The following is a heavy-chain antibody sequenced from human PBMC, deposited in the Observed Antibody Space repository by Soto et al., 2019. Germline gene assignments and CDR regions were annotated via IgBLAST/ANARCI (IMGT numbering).Heavy chain of an antibody. CDR2: INAGDGDT. CDR1: GYPFVSHA. CDR3: AREPLVAFDF. V-gene: IGHV1-3*01. J-gene: IGHJ4*01. D-gene: IGHD2-8*02. Sequence: QVELVQSGAEVKTPGASVKVSCKASGYPFVSHALHWVRQAPGQSLEWMGWINAGDGDTKYAQNFQGRVTITRDTSASTAYMELRSLRSEDTAVYYCAREPLVAFDFWGQGTLITVSS.